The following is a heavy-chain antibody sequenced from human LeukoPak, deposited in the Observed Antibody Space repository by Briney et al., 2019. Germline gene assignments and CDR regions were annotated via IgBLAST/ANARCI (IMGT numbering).Heavy chain of an antibody. J-gene: IGHJ5*02. V-gene: IGHV4-61*01. CDR3: AREAECSGGSCYSYGWFDP. Sequence: SETLSLPCTVSGGSVSSGLNKWCWIRPPPGKELEWIGDISYSGSASYNPSLRSRVTISLDTSTNQFSLTLGSVTAADTAVYYCAREAECSGGSCYSYGWFDPWGQGTQVIVSS. CDR2: ISYSGSA. D-gene: IGHD2-15*01. CDR1: GGSVSSGLNK.